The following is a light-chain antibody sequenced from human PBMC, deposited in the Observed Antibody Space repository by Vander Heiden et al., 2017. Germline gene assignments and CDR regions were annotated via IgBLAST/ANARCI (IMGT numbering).Light chain of an antibody. CDR2: VNSDGSN. CDR1: SGHTDYL. J-gene: IGLJ2*01. Sequence: QLAVTQSPSAPPPLGSSVKLPCTLSSGHTDYLIAWHQQLQNKGPRYLMKVNSDGSNTKGDGVPDRFSGSSSGAERYLIISSLQSDDEADYYCQTWSTGTVVFGRGTKLTVL. CDR3: QTWSTGTVV. V-gene: IGLV4-69*01.